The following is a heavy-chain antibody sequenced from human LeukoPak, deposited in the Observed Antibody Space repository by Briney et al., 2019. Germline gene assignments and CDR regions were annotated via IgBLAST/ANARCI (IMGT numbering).Heavy chain of an antibody. CDR1: GYTFTSYG. Sequence: ASVTVSCKASGYTFTSYGINWVRQAPGQGLEWMGWINTYNGNTNYAQTLQGRVTMTTDTSTGTAYVELRSLRSDDTAVYYCARVGTGNSDFDYWGQGSLVTVSS. J-gene: IGHJ4*02. CDR3: ARVGTGNSDFDY. D-gene: IGHD4-23*01. V-gene: IGHV1-18*01. CDR2: INTYNGNT.